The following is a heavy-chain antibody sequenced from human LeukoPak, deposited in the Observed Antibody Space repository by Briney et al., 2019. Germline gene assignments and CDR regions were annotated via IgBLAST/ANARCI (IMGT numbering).Heavy chain of an antibody. Sequence: GGSLRLSCAASGLTFSNYGMYWVRQAPGEGLEWVSAVTGGGTGTYYADSVKGRFTISRDNSKNTLYLQMNSLRAEDTAVYFCAKRYYGSETYFALDIWGQGTVVTVSS. CDR3: AKRYYGSETYFALDI. J-gene: IGHJ3*02. CDR1: GLTFSNYG. V-gene: IGHV3-23*01. CDR2: VTGGGTGT. D-gene: IGHD3-10*01.